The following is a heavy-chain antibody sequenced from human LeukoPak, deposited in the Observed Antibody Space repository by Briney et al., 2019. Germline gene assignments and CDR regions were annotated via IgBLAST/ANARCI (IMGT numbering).Heavy chain of an antibody. D-gene: IGHD6-19*01. J-gene: IGHJ1*01. Sequence: GGSLRLSCAASGFTFSSYAMHWVRQAPGKGLEWVAVISYDGSNKYYADSVKGRFTISRDNSKNTLYLQMNSLRAEDTAVYYCARAFIAVAGTGSAEYFQHWGQGTLVTVSS. CDR2: ISYDGSNK. CDR3: ARAFIAVAGTGSAEYFQH. V-gene: IGHV3-30-3*01. CDR1: GFTFSSYA.